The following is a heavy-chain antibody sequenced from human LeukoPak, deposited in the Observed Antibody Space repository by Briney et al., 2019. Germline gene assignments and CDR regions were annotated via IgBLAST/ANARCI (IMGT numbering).Heavy chain of an antibody. J-gene: IGHJ4*02. Sequence: GASVKVSCKASGYTITSYDINWVRQATGQGLEWMGWMNPQSGNTGCAQRFQGRVTMTRDTSITTAYMELSSLTSEDTAVYYCARGPQYNSGWHDYWGQGTRVTVSS. D-gene: IGHD6-19*01. CDR1: GYTITSYD. V-gene: IGHV1-8*01. CDR2: MNPQSGNT. CDR3: ARGPQYNSGWHDY.